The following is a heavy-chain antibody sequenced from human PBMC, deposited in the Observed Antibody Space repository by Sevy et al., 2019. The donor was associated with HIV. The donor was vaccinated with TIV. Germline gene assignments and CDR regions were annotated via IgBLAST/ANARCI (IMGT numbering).Heavy chain of an antibody. D-gene: IGHD2-8*01. CDR3: ARGRKTTEEWLEELDYYYGLDV. Sequence: GGSLRLSCAASGFSLTTSDMHWVRQAPGKGLEWVAYVRNDGSNKYYADSVRDRFTISRDSPKNTLYLQMNSLRDEDTAIYYCARGRKTTEEWLEELDYYYGLDVSGQGTTVTVSS. CDR1: GFSLTTSD. CDR2: VRNDGSNK. V-gene: IGHV3-30*02. J-gene: IGHJ6*02.